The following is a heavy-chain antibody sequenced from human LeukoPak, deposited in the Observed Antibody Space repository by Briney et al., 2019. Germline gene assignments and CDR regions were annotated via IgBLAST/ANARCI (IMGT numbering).Heavy chain of an antibody. J-gene: IGHJ1*01. CDR1: GYTFSSYD. CDR2: LNPNSGSK. CDR3: ARRVSGWNYQTAEYFQH. Sequence: AASVQDSCNASGYTFSSYDINWVRQDARQGHEWMGWLNPNSGSKGYAQKSQGRVTMTRNTSISTAYMELSSLRSEDTAVYYCARRVSGWNYQTAEYFQHWGQGTLVTVSS. V-gene: IGHV1-8*01. D-gene: IGHD1-7*01.